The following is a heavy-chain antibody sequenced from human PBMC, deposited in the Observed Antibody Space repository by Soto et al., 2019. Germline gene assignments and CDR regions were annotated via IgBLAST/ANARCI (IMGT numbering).Heavy chain of an antibody. D-gene: IGHD3-22*01. CDR2: INHSGST. J-gene: IGHJ4*02. V-gene: IGHV4-34*01. CDR1: GGSFSGYY. Sequence: SETLSLTCAVYGGSFSGYYWSWIRQPPGKGLEWIGEINHSGSTNYNPSLKSRVTISAVTSKNQFSLKLSSVTAADTAVYYCARQHYYDSSGYYTWNWGQGTQVTVSS. CDR3: ARQHYYDSSGYYTWN.